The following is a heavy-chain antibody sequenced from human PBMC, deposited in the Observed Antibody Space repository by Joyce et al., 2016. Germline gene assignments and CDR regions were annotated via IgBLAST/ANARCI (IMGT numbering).Heavy chain of an antibody. D-gene: IGHD3-22*01. Sequence: QVQLQESGPGLVKPSQTLSLTCSVSGDSIINGDYYWTWIRQPPGKGLEWIGYTHDPAGTFYKASLQSRLSMSIDRFKNQLSLQLTSVTAADTAVYYCARQGADYDRSGLVDSWGQGTLVLVSS. V-gene: IGHV4-30-4*01. J-gene: IGHJ4*02. CDR3: ARQGADYDRSGLVDS. CDR2: THDPAGT. CDR1: GDSIINGDYY.